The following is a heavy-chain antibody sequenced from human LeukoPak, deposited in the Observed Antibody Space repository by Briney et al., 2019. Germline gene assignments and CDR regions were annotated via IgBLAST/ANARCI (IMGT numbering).Heavy chain of an antibody. D-gene: IGHD2-15*01. Sequence: SETLSLTCAVYGGSFSGYYWTWIRQPPGKGLEWIGEINHSGSTNYNPSLKSRVTISLDTSKNQFSLNLNSVTAADTAVYYCARVEVGATAYNWFDPWGQGTLVTVSS. CDR1: GGSFSGYY. CDR2: INHSGST. V-gene: IGHV4-34*01. CDR3: ARVEVGATAYNWFDP. J-gene: IGHJ5*02.